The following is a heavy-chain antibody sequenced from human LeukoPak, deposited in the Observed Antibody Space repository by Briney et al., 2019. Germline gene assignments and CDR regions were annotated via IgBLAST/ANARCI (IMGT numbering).Heavy chain of an antibody. CDR1: GGSTSRYY. Sequence: PSETLSLTRSVSGGSTSRYYWSWIRQPAGKGLEWIGRIYTSGSTNYNPSLKGRVTMSVDTSKNQFSLKLSSVTAADTAVYYCARDAYSSGWYDWFDPWGQGTLVTVSS. D-gene: IGHD6-19*01. CDR2: IYTSGST. CDR3: ARDAYSSGWYDWFDP. V-gene: IGHV4-4*07. J-gene: IGHJ5*02.